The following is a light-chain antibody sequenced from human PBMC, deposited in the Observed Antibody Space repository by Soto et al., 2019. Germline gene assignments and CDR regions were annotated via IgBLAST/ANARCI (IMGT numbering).Light chain of an antibody. CDR2: AAS. CDR1: QAIGTY. CDR3: QQLHTYLLT. Sequence: DIQLTQSPSFLSASIGDSVTITCRASQAIGTYLAWYHQKPGKAPNLLVYAASTLHSGFPSRFSGSGSGTEFTLTITSLQPEDVATYYCQQLHTYLLTFGGGTKVQIK. V-gene: IGKV1-9*01. J-gene: IGKJ4*01.